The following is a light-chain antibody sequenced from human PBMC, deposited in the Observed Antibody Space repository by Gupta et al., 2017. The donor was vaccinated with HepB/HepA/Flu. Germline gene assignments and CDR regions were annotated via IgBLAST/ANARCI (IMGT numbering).Light chain of an antibody. CDR2: GNS. Sequence: QSVLTQPPSVSGAPGQRVTISCTGSSSNHGAGYEVHWYQQLPGTAPKLLIFGNSNRPSGVPDRFSGSKSGTSASLAITGLQAEGEADYYCQSYDSSLSAVVFGGGTKLTVL. J-gene: IGLJ2*01. CDR1: SSNHGAGYE. V-gene: IGLV1-40*01. CDR3: QSYDSSLSAVV.